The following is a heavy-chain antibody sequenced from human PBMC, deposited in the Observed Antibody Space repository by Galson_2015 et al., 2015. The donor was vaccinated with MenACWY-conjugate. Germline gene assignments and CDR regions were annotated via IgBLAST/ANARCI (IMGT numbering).Heavy chain of an antibody. D-gene: IGHD5-18*01. Sequence: SLRLSCAASGFTFSNYAMTWVRQAPGKGLEWVSTISAGGGITNYADSVKGRFTISRGNYDKTLYLQMNNLRAEDTAVYYCAKDLWARESSYGPFEYWGQGTLVTFSS. CDR1: GFTFSNYA. CDR3: AKDLWARESSYGPFEY. J-gene: IGHJ4*02. V-gene: IGHV3-23*01. CDR2: ISAGGGIT.